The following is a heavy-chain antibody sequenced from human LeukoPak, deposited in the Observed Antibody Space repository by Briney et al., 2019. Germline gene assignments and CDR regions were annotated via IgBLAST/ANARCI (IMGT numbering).Heavy chain of an antibody. CDR1: GFTVSSNY. V-gene: IGHV3-53*01. CDR3: ARDYCSGGNCYSGYFDF. D-gene: IGHD2-15*01. J-gene: IGHJ4*02. CDR2: IHSSGRT. Sequence: PGGSLRLSCAASGFTVSSNYMNWVRQAPGKGLEWVSIIHSSGRTYYADSVKGRFTISRDNSKNTLYLQMNSLRAEDTAVYYCARDYCSGGNCYSGYFDFWGQGTLVTVSS.